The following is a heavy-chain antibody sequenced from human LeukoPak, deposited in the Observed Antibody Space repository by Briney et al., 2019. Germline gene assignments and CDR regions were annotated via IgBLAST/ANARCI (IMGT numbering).Heavy chain of an antibody. Sequence: ASVKVSCKASGYMFTGQFIHWVRQAPGQGLEWMGWINPNSGDTNYAQKFQGRVTMTRDTSISTAYMELSRLRSDDTAVYYCARVRYRLAETYIDYWGQGTLVTVSS. CDR3: ARVRYRLAETYIDY. V-gene: IGHV1-2*02. J-gene: IGHJ4*02. CDR2: INPNSGDT. CDR1: GYMFTGQF. D-gene: IGHD3-16*01.